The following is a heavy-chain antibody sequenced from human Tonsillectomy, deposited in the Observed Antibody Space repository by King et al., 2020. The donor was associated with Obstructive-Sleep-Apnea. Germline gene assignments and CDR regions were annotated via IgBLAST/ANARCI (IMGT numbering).Heavy chain of an antibody. CDR1: GFTFSSYA. J-gene: IGHJ4*02. CDR3: AKSTGGATRGYDY. Sequence: VQLVESGGGLVQPGGSLRLSCAASGFTFSSYAMSWVRQAPGKGLEWVSAISGSGGSTYYADPVKGRFTISSANSKNTLYLKMNSLRAEDTAVYYCAKSTGGATRGYDYWGQGTLVTVSS. D-gene: IGHD5-12*01. CDR2: ISGSGGST. V-gene: IGHV3-23*04.